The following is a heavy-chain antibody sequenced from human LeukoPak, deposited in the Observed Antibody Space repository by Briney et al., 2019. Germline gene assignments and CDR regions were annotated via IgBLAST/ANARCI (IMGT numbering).Heavy chain of an antibody. Sequence: GESLRLSCAASGFTFSSYNTNWVRQAPGKGLEWVSSITSSSSYIYYADSVKGRFTISRDNAKNSLFLQMNSLTAEDTAVYYCARDPYSGGYWNYYYYYMDVWGKGTTVTISS. CDR1: GFTFSSYN. CDR3: ARDPYSGGYWNYYYYYMDV. V-gene: IGHV3-21*01. J-gene: IGHJ6*03. CDR2: ITSSSSYI. D-gene: IGHD1-26*01.